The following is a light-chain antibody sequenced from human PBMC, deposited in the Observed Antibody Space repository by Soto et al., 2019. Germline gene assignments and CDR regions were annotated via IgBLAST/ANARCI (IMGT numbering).Light chain of an antibody. CDR2: GAS. J-gene: IGKJ1*01. Sequence: EIVLTQSPGSLSLSPGERATLSCRASQSLRSSNYLAWYQQKPGQAPRLLIYGASTMASGIPDRFTGSGSGTGFTLTISSLEPEDFAVFYCQQYDNSPWTFGHGTIVEVK. CDR3: QQYDNSPWT. V-gene: IGKV3-20*01. CDR1: QSLRSSNY.